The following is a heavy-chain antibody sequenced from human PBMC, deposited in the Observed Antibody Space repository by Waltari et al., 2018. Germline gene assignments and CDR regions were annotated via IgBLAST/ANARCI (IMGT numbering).Heavy chain of an antibody. CDR3: ARGRITVFGVARGFDP. CDR1: GYTFTGYY. Sequence: QVQLVQSGAEVKKPGASVNISCKASGYTFTGYYVHWVRQAPGQGLEWMGWINPNSGGTKFAQKFQGRVTMTRDTSISTVYMDLSRLRSDDTAVYYCARGRITVFGVARGFDPWGQGTLVTVSS. V-gene: IGHV1-2*02. D-gene: IGHD3-3*01. J-gene: IGHJ5*02. CDR2: INPNSGGT.